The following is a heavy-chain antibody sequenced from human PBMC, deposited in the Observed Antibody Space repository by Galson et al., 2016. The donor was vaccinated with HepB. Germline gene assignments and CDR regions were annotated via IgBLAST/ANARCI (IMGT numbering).Heavy chain of an antibody. J-gene: IGHJ5*02. Sequence: SLRLSCAASGFSVYVMSWVRQAPGKGLEWVATFSGYDGSSFYGDSVKGRFTISRDNAKNSLYLQMNSLRTEDTTLYYCAKGGLSPVEPTWGRGILVTVSS. CDR2: FSGYDGSS. CDR3: AKGGLSPVEPT. V-gene: IGHV3-43*02. CDR1: GFSVYV. D-gene: IGHD3/OR15-3a*01.